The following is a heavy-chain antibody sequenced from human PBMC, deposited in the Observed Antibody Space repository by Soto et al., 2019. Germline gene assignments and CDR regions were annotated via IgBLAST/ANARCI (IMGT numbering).Heavy chain of an antibody. D-gene: IGHD2-2*01. Sequence: GGSLRLSCAASGFTFSSYAMSWVRQAPGKGLEWVSTISGSGELTYFADSVKGRCTISRDNSKNTLYLQMNSLRAEDTAVYYCAKRGDCTSTSCRGAFDPWGQGT. CDR2: ISGSGELT. CDR3: AKRGDCTSTSCRGAFDP. CDR1: GFTFSSYA. V-gene: IGHV3-23*01. J-gene: IGHJ5*02.